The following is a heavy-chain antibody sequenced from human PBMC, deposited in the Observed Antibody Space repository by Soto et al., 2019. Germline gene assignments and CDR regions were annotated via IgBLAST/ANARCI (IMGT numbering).Heavy chain of an antibody. J-gene: IGHJ5*02. CDR1: GGSISSYY. Sequence: SETLSLTCTVSGGSISSYYWSWIRQPPGKGLEWIGYIYYSGSTNYNPSLKSRVTISVDTSKNQFSLKLSSVTAADTAVYYCARRVTTNWFDPWGQGTLVTVSS. D-gene: IGHD1-1*01. CDR3: ARRVTTNWFDP. CDR2: IYYSGST. V-gene: IGHV4-59*08.